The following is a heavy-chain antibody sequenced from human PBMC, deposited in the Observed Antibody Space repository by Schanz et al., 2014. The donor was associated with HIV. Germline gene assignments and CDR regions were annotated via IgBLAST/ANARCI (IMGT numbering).Heavy chain of an antibody. D-gene: IGHD3-10*01. CDR3: GTYNYGSGHDY. J-gene: IGHJ4*02. V-gene: IGHV3-23*01. CDR2: VIGSGVRT. CDR1: GFTFTNHA. Sequence: EVHLLESGGGLAQPGGSLTLSCAASGFTFTNHALSWVRQAPGRGLEWVSTVIGSGVRTIYADSVKGRFTISRDNSKNTLYLQMNSLRAEDTAIYHCGTYNYGSGHDYWGQGTLDTVS.